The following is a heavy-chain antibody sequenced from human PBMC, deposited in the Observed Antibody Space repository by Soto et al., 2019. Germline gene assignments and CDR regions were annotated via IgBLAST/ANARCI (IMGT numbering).Heavy chain of an antibody. Sequence: GGSLRLSCAASGFTFSGSAMHWVRQASGKGLEWVGRIRSKANSYATAYAASVKGRFTISRDDSKNTAYLQMNSLKTEDTAVYYCFCSSRAQFLDYWGQGTLVTVST. V-gene: IGHV3-73*01. CDR2: IRSKANSYAT. J-gene: IGHJ4*02. D-gene: IGHD6-6*01. CDR3: FCSSRAQFLDY. CDR1: GFTFSGSA.